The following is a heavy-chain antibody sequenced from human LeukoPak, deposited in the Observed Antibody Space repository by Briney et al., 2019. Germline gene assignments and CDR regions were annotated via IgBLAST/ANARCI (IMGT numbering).Heavy chain of an antibody. Sequence: SETLSLTCAVYGGSFSGYYWSGIRQPPGKGLEWIGEINHSGSTNYNPHIKDRITISADKSKNQFPLQLSSVTAADTAVYYCARIGPHTVALHEPGDYWGQGTLVTVSS. V-gene: IGHV4-34*01. J-gene: IGHJ4*02. D-gene: IGHD1-14*01. CDR1: GGSFSGYY. CDR2: INHSGST. CDR3: ARIGPHTVALHEPGDY.